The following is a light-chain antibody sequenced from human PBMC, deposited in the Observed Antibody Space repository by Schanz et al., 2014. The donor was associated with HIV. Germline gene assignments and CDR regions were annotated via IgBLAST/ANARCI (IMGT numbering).Light chain of an antibody. J-gene: IGLJ3*02. Sequence: QSVLTQPASVSGSPGQSITISCTGTTSDVGSYNLVSWYQHHPGKAPKLMIYDVSNWPSGVSYRFSGSKSGNTASLTISGLQAEDEADYYCSSYRSGSPLWVFGGGTKLTVL. CDR3: SSYRSGSPLWV. CDR1: TSDVGSYNL. V-gene: IGLV2-14*02. CDR2: DVS.